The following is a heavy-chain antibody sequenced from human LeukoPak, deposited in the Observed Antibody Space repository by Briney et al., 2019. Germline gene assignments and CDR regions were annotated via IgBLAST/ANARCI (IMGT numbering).Heavy chain of an antibody. D-gene: IGHD5-18*01. V-gene: IGHV3-30*13. CDR3: SAGRYSYGYTDPFDY. Sequence: GGSLRLSCAASGFTFSSYGMHWVRQAPGKGLEWVAVISYDKSNECYSDSVKGRFTISRDNSKNRLYLQMNSLRAEDTAVYYCSAGRYSYGYTDPFDYWGQGTLVTVSS. CDR1: GFTFSSYG. J-gene: IGHJ4*02. CDR2: ISYDKSNE.